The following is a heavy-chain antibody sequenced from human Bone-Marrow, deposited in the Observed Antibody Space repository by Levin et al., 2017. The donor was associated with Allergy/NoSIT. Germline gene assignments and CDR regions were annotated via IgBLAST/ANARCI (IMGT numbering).Heavy chain of an antibody. V-gene: IGHV1-2*02. J-gene: IGHJ5*02. Sequence: GESLKISCKASGYTFTGYYIHWVRQAPGQGLEWMGWINPDSGDTKCAQKFQDRVTMTRDTSISTAYMEVTRLRFEDTAIYFCARMLTGTWEWFDPWGQGPLVTVSS. CDR1: GYTFTGYY. D-gene: IGHD1-7*01. CDR3: ARMLTGTWEWFDP. CDR2: INPDSGDT.